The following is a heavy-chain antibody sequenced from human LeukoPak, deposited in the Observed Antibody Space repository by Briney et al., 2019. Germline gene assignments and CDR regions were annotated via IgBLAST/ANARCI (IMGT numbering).Heavy chain of an antibody. Sequence: PGGSLRLSCAASGFTFSSYAMPWVRQAPGKGLEWVAFIHYDGSNNYYADSVKGRFTISRDNSKNTLYLQMNSLRAEDTAVYYCAKSGTAMVTMVYWGQGTLVTVSS. CDR3: AKSGTAMVTMVY. CDR1: GFTFSSYA. V-gene: IGHV3-30*02. J-gene: IGHJ4*02. CDR2: IHYDGSNN. D-gene: IGHD5-18*01.